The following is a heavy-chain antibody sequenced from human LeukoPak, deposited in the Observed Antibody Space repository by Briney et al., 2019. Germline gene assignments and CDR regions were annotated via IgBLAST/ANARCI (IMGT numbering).Heavy chain of an antibody. CDR3: AKSGAMDV. CDR2: IWSDGSNQ. Sequence: GGSLRLSCAASGFTFSRYGMHWVRQAPGKGLEWEAVIWSDGSNQSYVDSVKGRFTISRDNSKKTLSLQMNSLRADDTAIYYCAKSGAMDVWGKGTTVTVSS. V-gene: IGHV3-33*03. CDR1: GFTFSRYG. D-gene: IGHD3-10*01. J-gene: IGHJ6*03.